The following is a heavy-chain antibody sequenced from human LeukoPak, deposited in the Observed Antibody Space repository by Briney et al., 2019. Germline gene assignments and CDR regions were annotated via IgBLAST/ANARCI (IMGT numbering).Heavy chain of an antibody. Sequence: ASVKVSCKASGYTFTSYYMHWVRQAPGQGLEWMGIINPSGGSTSYAQKFQGRVTMTRDTSTSTVYMELSSLRSEDTAVYYCARDLARIVGATEGAFDIWGQGTMVTVSS. CDR1: GYTFTSYY. CDR3: ARDLARIVGATEGAFDI. V-gene: IGHV1-46*01. J-gene: IGHJ3*02. CDR2: INPSGGST. D-gene: IGHD1-26*01.